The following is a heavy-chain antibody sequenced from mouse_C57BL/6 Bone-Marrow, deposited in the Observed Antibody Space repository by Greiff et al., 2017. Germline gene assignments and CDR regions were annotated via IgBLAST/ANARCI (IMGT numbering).Heavy chain of an antibody. CDR2: ISGGGGNT. CDR3: ARQGGGDAHEAFAY. V-gene: IGHV5-9*01. Sequence: EVQGVESGGGLVKPGGSLKLSCAASGFTFRSYTMSWVRQTPEQRLEWVATISGGGGNTYSPDSVKGRFTISRDNAKNTLYLQMSMLRSEDTALDYWARQGGGDAHEAFAYWGQGTLVTVSA. D-gene: IGHD3-2*02. CDR1: GFTFRSYT. J-gene: IGHJ3*01.